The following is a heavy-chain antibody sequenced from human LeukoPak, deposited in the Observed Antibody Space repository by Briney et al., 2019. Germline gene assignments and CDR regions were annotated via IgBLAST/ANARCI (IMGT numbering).Heavy chain of an antibody. V-gene: IGHV3-30*07. CDR1: GFTFSSYA. CDR2: ISYDGSNK. J-gene: IGHJ4*02. D-gene: IGHD3-9*01. CDR3: ARGEGGYDILTGYYKEYYFDY. Sequence: GGSLRLSCAASGFTFSSYAMHWVRQAPGKGLEWVAVISYDGSNKYYADSVKGRFTISRDNSKNTLYLQMNSLRAEDTAVYYCARGEGGYDILTGYYKEYYFDYWGQGTLATVSS.